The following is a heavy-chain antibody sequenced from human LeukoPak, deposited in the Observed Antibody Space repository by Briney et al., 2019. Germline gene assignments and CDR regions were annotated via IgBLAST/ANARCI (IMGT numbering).Heavy chain of an antibody. Sequence: PGRSLRLSCAASGFTFSSYGMHWVRQAPGKGLEWVAVIWYDGSNKYYADSVKGRFTISRDNSKNTLYLQMNSLRAEDTAVYYCAREGRGGGGFDYWGQGTLVTVSS. CDR1: GFTFSSYG. CDR3: AREGRGGGGFDY. J-gene: IGHJ4*02. D-gene: IGHD3-10*01. V-gene: IGHV3-33*01. CDR2: IWYDGSNK.